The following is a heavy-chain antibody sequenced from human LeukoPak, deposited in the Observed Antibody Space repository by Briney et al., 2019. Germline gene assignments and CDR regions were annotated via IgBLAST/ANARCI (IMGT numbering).Heavy chain of an antibody. D-gene: IGHD2/OR15-2a*01. Sequence: SETLSLTCTVSGGSISSGGYYWSWIRQPPGKGLEWIGYIYHSGSTYYNPSLKSRVTISVDRSKNQFSLKLSSVTAADTAVYYCASGNRVGTGFGYWGQGTLVTVSS. CDR3: ASGNRVGTGFGY. J-gene: IGHJ4*02. CDR1: GGSISSGGYY. CDR2: IYHSGST. V-gene: IGHV4-30-2*01.